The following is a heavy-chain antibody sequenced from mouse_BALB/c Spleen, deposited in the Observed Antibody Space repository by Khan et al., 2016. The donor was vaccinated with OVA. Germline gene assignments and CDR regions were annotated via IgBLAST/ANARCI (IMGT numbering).Heavy chain of an antibody. CDR1: GFTFSSYG. Sequence: VQLKQSGGDLVKPGGSLKLSCAASGFTFSSYGMSWVRQTPDKRLEWVATISIGGDYTYYPDSVKGRFTISRDNAKNTLYLQMSSLKSEDTAMYYCASHLTGSFAYWGQGTLVTVSA. CDR2: ISIGGDYT. V-gene: IGHV5-6*01. D-gene: IGHD4-1*01. CDR3: ASHLTGSFAY. J-gene: IGHJ3*01.